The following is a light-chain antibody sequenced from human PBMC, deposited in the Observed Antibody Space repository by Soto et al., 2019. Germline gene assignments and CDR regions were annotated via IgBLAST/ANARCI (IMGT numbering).Light chain of an antibody. CDR3: QRYDSESI. Sequence: DIQMTQSPSTLSASVGDRVTITCRASQSISSWLAWYQQKPGKVPNLLIYKASSLESGVPSRFSGSGSGTEFTLTISSLQPDDFATYYCQRYDSESIFGQGTILEIK. CDR1: QSISSW. CDR2: KAS. J-gene: IGKJ2*01. V-gene: IGKV1-5*03.